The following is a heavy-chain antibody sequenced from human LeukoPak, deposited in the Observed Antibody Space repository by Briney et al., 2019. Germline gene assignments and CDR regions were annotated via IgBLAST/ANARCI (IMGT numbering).Heavy chain of an antibody. CDR1: GFTFSTYG. D-gene: IGHD7-27*01. CDR2: ISYDESSI. J-gene: IGHJ4*02. Sequence: TGGSLRLSCAASGFTFSTYGMHWVRQAPGKGLEWVAVISYDESSIYYADSVKGRFTISRDNSKNTLYLKMNSLRSEDTTVYYCTKAQLPRDELGNFYFDYCGQGSLFTVSS. CDR3: TKAQLPRDELGNFYFDY. V-gene: IGHV3-30*18.